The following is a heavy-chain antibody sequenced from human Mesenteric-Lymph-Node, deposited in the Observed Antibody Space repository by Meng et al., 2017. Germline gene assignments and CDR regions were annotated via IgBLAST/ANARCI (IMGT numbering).Heavy chain of an antibody. V-gene: IGHV4-4*07. CDR1: GGSISSYY. CDR2: IYTSGST. D-gene: IGHD6-19*01. CDR3: AREIAVVGANDAFDI. Sequence: SETLSLTCTVSGGSISSYYWSWIRQPAGKGLEWIGRIYTSGSTNYNPSLKSRVTMSVDTSKNQFSLKLSSVTAADTAVYYCAREIAVVGANDAFDIWGQGTMVTVSS. J-gene: IGHJ3*02.